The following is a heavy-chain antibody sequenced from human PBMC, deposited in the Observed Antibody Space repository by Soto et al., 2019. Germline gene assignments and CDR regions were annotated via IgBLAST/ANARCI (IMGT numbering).Heavy chain of an antibody. Sequence: SETLSLTCAVSGGSISSGGYSWSWIRQPPGKGLEGLGYIYHSGSTYYNPTLKSRVTISVDRSKNQFSLKLSSVPAADTAVYYCARLALYCSGGSCSPRAYFDYWGQGTLVTVSS. CDR3: ARLALYCSGGSCSPRAYFDY. CDR1: GGSISSGGYS. J-gene: IGHJ4*02. D-gene: IGHD2-15*01. V-gene: IGHV4-30-2*01. CDR2: IYHSGST.